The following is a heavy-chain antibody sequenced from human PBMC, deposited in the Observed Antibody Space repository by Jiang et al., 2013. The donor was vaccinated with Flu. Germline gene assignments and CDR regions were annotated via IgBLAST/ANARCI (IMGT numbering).Heavy chain of an antibody. Sequence: PGLVKPSETLSLTCAVSGYSISSGYYWGWIRQPPGKGLEWIGSIYHSGSTYYNPSLKSRVTISVDTSKNQFSLKLGSVTAADTAVYYCARLLWLPYYFDYWGQGTLVTVSS. CDR1: GYSISSGYY. CDR3: ARLLWLPYYFDY. D-gene: IGHD5-18*01. CDR2: IYHSGST. V-gene: IGHV4-38-2*01. J-gene: IGHJ4*02.